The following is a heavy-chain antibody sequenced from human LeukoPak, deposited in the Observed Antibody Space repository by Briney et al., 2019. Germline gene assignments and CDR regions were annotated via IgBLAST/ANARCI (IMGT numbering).Heavy chain of an antibody. V-gene: IGHV1-18*04. D-gene: IGHD2-15*01. CDR3: ARDPEGYCSGGSCYPSDWFDP. CDR1: GYTFTSYG. J-gene: IGHJ5*02. CDR2: ISAYNGNT. Sequence: ASVKVSCKASGYTFTSYGISWVRQAPGQGLEWMGRISAYNGNTNYAQKLQGRVTMTTDTSTSTAYMELRSLRSDDTAVYYCARDPEGYCSGGSCYPSDWFDPWGQGTLVTVSS.